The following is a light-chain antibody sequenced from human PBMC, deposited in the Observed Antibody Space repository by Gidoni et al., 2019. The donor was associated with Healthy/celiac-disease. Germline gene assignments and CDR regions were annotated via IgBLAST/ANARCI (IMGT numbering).Light chain of an antibody. J-gene: IGLJ1*01. CDR3: AAWDDSLNGYV. V-gene: IGLV1-44*01. Sequence: QSVLTPPPSASGTPGQRVTTSCSGSSSNSGSNTVNWDQQLPGTAPKLLIYSNNQRPSGVPDRCSGSKSGTSASLAISGLQSEDEADYYCAAWDDSLNGYVFGTGTKVTVL. CDR2: SNN. CDR1: SSNSGSNT.